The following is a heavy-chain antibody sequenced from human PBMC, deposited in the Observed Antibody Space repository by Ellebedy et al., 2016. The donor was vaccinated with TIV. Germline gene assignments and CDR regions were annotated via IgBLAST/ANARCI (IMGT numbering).Heavy chain of an antibody. D-gene: IGHD5-12*01. CDR3: ARSGGYHLKAYFDF. V-gene: IGHV1-18*04. CDR1: GYTFSDYG. J-gene: IGHJ4*02. Sequence: ASVKVSCKASGYTFSDYGISWVRQAPGQGPEWLGWISGDNGIRHFAQKVQGRVALTTDTSTSTAYMELSSLGSDDTAVYYCARSGGYHLKAYFDFWGPGTLVTVSS. CDR2: ISGDNGIR.